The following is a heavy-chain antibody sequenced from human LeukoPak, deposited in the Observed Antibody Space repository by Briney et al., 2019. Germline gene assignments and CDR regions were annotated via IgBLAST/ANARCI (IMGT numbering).Heavy chain of an antibody. CDR2: ISGSGGST. D-gene: IGHD3-10*01. CDR1: GFTFSSYA. Sequence: PGGSLRLSCAASGFTFSSYAMSWVRQAPGKGLEWVSAISGSGGSTYYADSVKGRSTISRDNSKNTLYLQMNSLRAEDTAVYYCAKDSRVGGYYFDYWGQGTLVTVSS. V-gene: IGHV3-23*01. CDR3: AKDSRVGGYYFDY. J-gene: IGHJ4*02.